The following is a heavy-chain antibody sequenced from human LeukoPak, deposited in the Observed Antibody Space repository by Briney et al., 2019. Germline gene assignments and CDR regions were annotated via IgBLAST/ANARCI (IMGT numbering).Heavy chain of an antibody. J-gene: IGHJ4*02. CDR2: IYYSGST. D-gene: IGHD2-15*01. Sequence: SETLSLTCTVSGGSISSYYWSWIRQPPGKGLEWIGYIYYSGSTNYNPSLKSRVTISVDTSKNQFSLKLSSVTAADTAVYYCARTNGRGNFDYWGQGILVTVSS. CDR3: ARTNGRGNFDY. CDR1: GGSISSYY. V-gene: IGHV4-59*01.